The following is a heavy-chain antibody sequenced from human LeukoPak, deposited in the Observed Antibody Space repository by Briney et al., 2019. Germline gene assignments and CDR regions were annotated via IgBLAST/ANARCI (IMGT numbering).Heavy chain of an antibody. J-gene: IGHJ1*01. V-gene: IGHV3-9*01. CDR1: GFTFDDYA. Sequence: PGRSLRLSCAASGFTFDDYAMHWVRQAPGKGLEWVSGISWDSGNIGYADSVKGRFTISRDNAKNSLYLQMNSLRAEDTALYYCAKAEFQWELIREAPTEYFQHWGQGTLVTVSS. CDR2: ISWDSGNI. D-gene: IGHD1-26*01. CDR3: AKAEFQWELIREAPTEYFQH.